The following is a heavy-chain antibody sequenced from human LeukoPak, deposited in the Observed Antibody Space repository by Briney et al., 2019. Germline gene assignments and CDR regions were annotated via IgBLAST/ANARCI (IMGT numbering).Heavy chain of an antibody. J-gene: IGHJ4*02. V-gene: IGHV3-11*04. CDR2: ISSSGDTI. D-gene: IGHD7-27*01. CDR1: GFTFSDYC. Sequence: PGGSLRLSGAASGFTFSDYCLSWIRQAPGKGLEWVSYISSSGDTIYYADSVKGRFTISRDNAKNSLYLQMNTLRAEDTAVYYCARDKGATLTADYFDFWGQGTLVTVSS. CDR3: ARDKGATLTADYFDF.